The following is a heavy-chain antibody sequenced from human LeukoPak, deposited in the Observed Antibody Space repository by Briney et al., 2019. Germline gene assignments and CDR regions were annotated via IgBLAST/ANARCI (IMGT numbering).Heavy chain of an antibody. CDR1: GFTFSSYA. Sequence: GGSLRLSCAASGFTFSSYAMSWVRQAPGKGLEWVSAISGSGGSTYYADSVKGRFTISRDNSKNTLYLQMNSPRAEDTAVYYCAKGALWFGELSGMDVWGQGTTVTVSS. CDR2: ISGSGGST. D-gene: IGHD3-10*01. CDR3: AKGALWFGELSGMDV. J-gene: IGHJ6*02. V-gene: IGHV3-23*01.